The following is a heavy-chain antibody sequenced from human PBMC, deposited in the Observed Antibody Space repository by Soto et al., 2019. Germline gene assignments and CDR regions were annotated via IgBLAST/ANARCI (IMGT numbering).Heavy chain of an antibody. D-gene: IGHD4-17*01. J-gene: IGHJ6*02. CDR1: GYTFASCG. CDR3: ARNNDYGDYGYYYYGMDV. V-gene: IGHV1-18*01. CDR2: ISAYNGNT. Sequence: GASVKVSCKASGYTFASCGSSWVRQAPGQGLEWMGWISAYNGNTNYAQKLQGRVTMTTDTSTSTAYMELRSLTSDDTAVYYCARNNDYGDYGYYYYGMDVWGQGTTVTVSS.